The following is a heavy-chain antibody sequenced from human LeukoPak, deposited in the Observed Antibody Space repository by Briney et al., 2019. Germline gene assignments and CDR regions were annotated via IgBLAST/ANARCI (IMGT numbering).Heavy chain of an antibody. CDR2: IKQSGREK. D-gene: IGHD3-22*01. CDR3: ARVRGWEVVIHDAFDS. Sequence: GGSLTLSCVVSGFIFSDSWVNWLRQARGKGREGGANIKQSGREKYYVDSVKGRFNISRDNAKNSLYLQMNSLRAEDTALYYCARVRGWEVVIHDAFDSWGQGTMVTVSS. V-gene: IGHV3-7*03. CDR1: GFIFSDSW. J-gene: IGHJ3*02.